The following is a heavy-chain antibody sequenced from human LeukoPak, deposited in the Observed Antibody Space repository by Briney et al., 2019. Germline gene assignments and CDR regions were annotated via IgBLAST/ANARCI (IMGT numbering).Heavy chain of an antibody. CDR2: ISGRGGNT. D-gene: IGHD4-17*01. CDR3: AKDPGPNGDYRTFDY. V-gene: IGHV3-23*01. CDR1: GFTFSSYA. J-gene: IGHJ4*02. Sequence: GGSLRLSCAASGFTFSSYAMSWVRQAPGKGLEWVSTISGRGGNTYYADSVKGRFTISRDNSKNPLYLQMNSLRAEDTAVYYCAKDPGPNGDYRTFDYWGQGTLVTVSS.